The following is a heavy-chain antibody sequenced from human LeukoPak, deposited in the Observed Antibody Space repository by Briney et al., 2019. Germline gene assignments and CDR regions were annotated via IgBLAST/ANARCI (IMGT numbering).Heavy chain of an antibody. CDR3: ARDLGVYDYVWGRSDY. J-gene: IGHJ4*02. CDR2: ISSSGSTI. D-gene: IGHD3-16*01. CDR1: GFTFSSYE. V-gene: IGHV3-48*03. Sequence: GGSLRLSCAASGFTFSSYEMNWVRQAPGKGLEWVSYISSSGSTIYYANSVKGRFTISRDNAKNSLYLQMNSLRAEDTAVYYCARDLGVYDYVWGRSDYWGQGTLVTVSS.